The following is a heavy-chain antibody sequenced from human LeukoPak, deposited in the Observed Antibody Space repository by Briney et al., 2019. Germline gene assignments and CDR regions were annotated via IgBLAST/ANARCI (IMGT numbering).Heavy chain of an antibody. CDR2: INPGGSSI. Sequence: GGSLRLSCAASGFTFSSYWMHWVRQVPGMGLVWVARINPGGSSITYADSVEGRFTISRDNAKNTLYLQMDSLRAEDTGVYYCARSNQADDYWGQGTLVTVSS. CDR1: GFTFSSYW. CDR3: ARSNQADDY. V-gene: IGHV3-74*01. J-gene: IGHJ4*02. D-gene: IGHD1-14*01.